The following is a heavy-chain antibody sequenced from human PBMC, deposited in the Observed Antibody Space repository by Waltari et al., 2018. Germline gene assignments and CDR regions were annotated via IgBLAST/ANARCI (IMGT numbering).Heavy chain of an antibody. CDR3: ARGRDTAMAVLHDY. V-gene: IGHV4-39*07. CDR1: GGSISSSSYY. J-gene: IGHJ4*02. Sequence: QLQLQESGPGLVKPSETLSLTCTVSGGSISSSSYYWGWIRQPPGKGLEWIGSIYHSGSTYYNPSLKSRVTISVDTSKNQFSLKLSSVTAADTAVYYCARGRDTAMAVLHDYWGQGTLVTVSS. CDR2: IYHSGST. D-gene: IGHD5-18*01.